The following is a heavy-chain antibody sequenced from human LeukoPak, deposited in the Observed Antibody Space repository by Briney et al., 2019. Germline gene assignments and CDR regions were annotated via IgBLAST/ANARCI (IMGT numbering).Heavy chain of an antibody. CDR3: ALGDNITTGPYGWVDY. CDR2: INPSGGST. Sequence: ASVKVSCKASGYTFTSYYMHWVRQAPGQGLEWMGIINPSGGSTSYAQKFQGRVTMTRDTSTSTVYMELSSLRPEDTAVYYCALGDNITTGPYGWVDYWGQGTLVTVSS. D-gene: IGHD1-20*01. J-gene: IGHJ4*02. V-gene: IGHV1-46*01. CDR1: GYTFTSYY.